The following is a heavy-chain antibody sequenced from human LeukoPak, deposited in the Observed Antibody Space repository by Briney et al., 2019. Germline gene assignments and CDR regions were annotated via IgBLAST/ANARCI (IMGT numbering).Heavy chain of an antibody. CDR1: GYSFTTFG. CDR3: VRQLCDMAAGVFYDY. Sequence: ASVKVSCKASGYSFTTFGISWVRQAPGQGLEWMGWISAYSTYTGNTNYAQQFQGRVLMTTDTSTSIAYMELRSLRSDDTAVYYCVRQLCDMAAGVFYDYWGRGTLVTVSS. CDR2: ISAYSTYTGNT. D-gene: IGHD6-19*01. J-gene: IGHJ4*02. V-gene: IGHV1-18*01.